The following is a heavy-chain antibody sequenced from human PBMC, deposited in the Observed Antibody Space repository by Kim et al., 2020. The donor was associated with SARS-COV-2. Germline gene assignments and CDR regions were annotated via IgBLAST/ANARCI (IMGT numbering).Heavy chain of an antibody. CDR3: ARAFLGYCSGGSCSIFDY. J-gene: IGHJ4*02. D-gene: IGHD2-15*01. V-gene: IGHV4-34*01. Sequence: SRVTISVDTSKKQFSLKLRSVTAADTAVYYCARAFLGYCSGGSCSIFDYWGQGTLVTVSS.